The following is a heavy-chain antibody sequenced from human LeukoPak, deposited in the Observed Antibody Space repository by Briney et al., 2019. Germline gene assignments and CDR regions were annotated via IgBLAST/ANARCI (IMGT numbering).Heavy chain of an antibody. Sequence: GESLKISCKGSGYSFTNQWIGLVRQMPGKGLEWMGIIYPGDSDTSYSPSFQGQVTISADKSVSTAYLQWVTLKASDTAMYYCARVDGSGSYPFDYWGQGTLVTVSS. CDR1: GYSFTNQW. J-gene: IGHJ4*02. D-gene: IGHD3-10*01. CDR3: ARVDGSGSYPFDY. CDR2: IYPGDSDT. V-gene: IGHV5-51*01.